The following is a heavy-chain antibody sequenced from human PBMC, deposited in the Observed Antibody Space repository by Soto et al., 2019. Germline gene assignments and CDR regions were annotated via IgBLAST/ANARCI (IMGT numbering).Heavy chain of an antibody. CDR2: MSPSGAEK. V-gene: IGHV3-30-3*01. Sequence: QVQLVESGGDVVQPGTSLRLSCAASGFSFSTNVLHWVRQAPGKGLEWVAVMSPSGAEKYYTDSVKGRFTISRDNSKNSLYMQMNSLPTDDTAVYDCALDNILGARDYFDHWGQETLVTVSS. CDR3: ALDNILGARDYFDH. CDR1: GFSFSTNV. D-gene: IGHD1-20*01. J-gene: IGHJ4*02.